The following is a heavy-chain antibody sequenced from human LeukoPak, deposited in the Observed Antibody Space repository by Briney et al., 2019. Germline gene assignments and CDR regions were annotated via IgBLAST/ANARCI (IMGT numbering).Heavy chain of an antibody. V-gene: IGHV3-23*01. Sequence: GESLRLSCAASGFTFSSYGMSWVRQAPGKGLEWVSAISGSGGSTYYADSVKGRFTISRDNSKNTLYLQMNSLRAEDTAVYYCARLREIPVFGVVTKSTSYFDYWGQGTLVTVSS. J-gene: IGHJ4*02. CDR2: ISGSGGST. D-gene: IGHD3-3*01. CDR1: GFTFSSYG. CDR3: ARLREIPVFGVVTKSTSYFDY.